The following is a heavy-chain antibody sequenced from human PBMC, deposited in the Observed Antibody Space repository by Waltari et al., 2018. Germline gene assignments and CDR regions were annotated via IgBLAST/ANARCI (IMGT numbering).Heavy chain of an antibody. CDR1: GFTFDDYA. CDR3: AKGGYSGYEYYFDY. V-gene: IGHV3-43D*03. CDR2: ISWDGGST. Sequence: EVQLVESGGVVVQPGGSLRLSCAASGFTFDDYAMHWVRQAPGKGLEWVSLISWDGGSTYYADSVKGRFTISRDNSENSLYLQMNSLRAEDTALYYCAKGGYSGYEYYFDYWGQGTLVTVSS. D-gene: IGHD5-12*01. J-gene: IGHJ4*02.